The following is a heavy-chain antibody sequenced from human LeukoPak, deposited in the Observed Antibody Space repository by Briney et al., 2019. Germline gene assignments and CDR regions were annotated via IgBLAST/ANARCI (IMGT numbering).Heavy chain of an antibody. V-gene: IGHV3-7*01. CDR2: IKQDGSKK. Sequence: GGSLRLSCAASGFTFSSYSMNWVRQAPGKGLEWVANIKQDGSKKYYVDSVKGRFTISRDNAKNSLYLQMNSLRAEDTAVYYCARYSGGIWPLDYWGQGTLVTVSS. CDR1: GFTFSSYS. J-gene: IGHJ4*02. D-gene: IGHD2-15*01. CDR3: ARYSGGIWPLDY.